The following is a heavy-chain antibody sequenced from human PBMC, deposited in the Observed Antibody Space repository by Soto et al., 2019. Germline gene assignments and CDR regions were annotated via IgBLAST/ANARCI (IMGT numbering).Heavy chain of an antibody. D-gene: IGHD3-22*01. J-gene: IGHJ4*02. Sequence: QVQLVESGGGVVQPGRSLRLSCAASGFTFNIYGMHWVRQAPGTGLEWVAVIWYGGSNKHYADSVKGRFTISRDNSKNAMYLQMNSLRAEDTSVYYCATEGSNDYDDTSGYQSYFDYWGQGTLVTVSS. CDR1: GFTFNIYG. V-gene: IGHV3-33*01. CDR2: IWYGGSNK. CDR3: ATEGSNDYDDTSGYQSYFDY.